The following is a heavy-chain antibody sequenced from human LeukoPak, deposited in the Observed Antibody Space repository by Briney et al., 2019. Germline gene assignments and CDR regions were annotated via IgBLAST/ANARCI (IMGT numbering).Heavy chain of an antibody. CDR2: ISGSGGST. Sequence: GGSLRLSCAASGFTFSSYAMSWVRQAPGKGLEWVSAISGSGGSTYYADSVKGRFTISRDNSKNTLYLQMNSLRAEDTAVYYCAKDLLGPYYDFWSGYYNNWFDPWGQGTLVTVSS. D-gene: IGHD3-3*01. CDR1: GFTFSSYA. CDR3: AKDLLGPYYDFWSGYYNNWFDP. J-gene: IGHJ5*02. V-gene: IGHV3-23*01.